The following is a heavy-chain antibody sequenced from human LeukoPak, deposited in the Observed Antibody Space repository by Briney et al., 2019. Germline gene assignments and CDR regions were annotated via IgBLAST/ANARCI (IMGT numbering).Heavy chain of an antibody. V-gene: IGHV3-48*01. CDR1: GFTFSRYS. J-gene: IGHJ6*02. CDR3: ASLIAYCGGDCYLRSYYYYYGMDV. D-gene: IGHD2-21*02. Sequence: PGGSLRLSCAASGFTFSRYSMNWGRQAPGKGLEWLSYISSSTSTIYYADSVKGRFTISKDNAKNSLYLQMNSLRAEDTAVYYCASLIAYCGGDCYLRSYYYYYGMDVWGQGTTVTVSS. CDR2: ISSSTSTI.